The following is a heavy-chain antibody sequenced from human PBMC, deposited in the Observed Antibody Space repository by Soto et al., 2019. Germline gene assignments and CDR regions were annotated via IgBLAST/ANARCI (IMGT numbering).Heavy chain of an antibody. Sequence: GGPLRLSCAASGFTFSSYAMSWVRQAPGKGLEWVSAISGSGGSTYYADSVKGRFTISRDNSKNTLYLQMNSLRAEDTAVYYCAKDDYYDILTGYSPTYFDYWGQGTLVTVSS. V-gene: IGHV3-23*01. CDR1: GFTFSSYA. CDR3: AKDDYYDILTGYSPTYFDY. CDR2: ISGSGGST. D-gene: IGHD3-9*01. J-gene: IGHJ4*02.